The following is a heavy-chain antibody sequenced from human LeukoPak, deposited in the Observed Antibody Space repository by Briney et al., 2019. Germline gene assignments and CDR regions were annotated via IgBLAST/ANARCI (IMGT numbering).Heavy chain of an antibody. CDR2: ISSSSSYI. D-gene: IGHD3-3*01. J-gene: IGHJ4*02. CDR3: ARDGTSPTYYDFWSGYYSGKKVDY. V-gene: IGHV3-21*01. Sequence: GGSLRLSCAASGFTFNSYAMNWVRQAPGKGLEWVSSISSSSSYIYYADSVKGRFTNSRDNAKNSLYLQMNSLRAEDTAVYYCARDGTSPTYYDFWSGYYSGKKVDYWGQGTLVTVSS. CDR1: GFTFNSYA.